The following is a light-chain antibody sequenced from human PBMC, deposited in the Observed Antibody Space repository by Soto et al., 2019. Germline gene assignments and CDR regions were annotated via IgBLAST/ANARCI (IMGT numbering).Light chain of an antibody. Sequence: QAVVTPPPSVSGAPGQRVTISCTGSSSNIGAGYDVHWYQQLPGTAPKLLIYGNSNRPSGVPDRFSGSKSGTSASLAITGLQAEDGADYYCQSYDSSLSGVVFGGGTKLTVL. V-gene: IGLV1-40*01. CDR3: QSYDSSLSGVV. CDR1: SSNIGAGYD. J-gene: IGLJ2*01. CDR2: GNS.